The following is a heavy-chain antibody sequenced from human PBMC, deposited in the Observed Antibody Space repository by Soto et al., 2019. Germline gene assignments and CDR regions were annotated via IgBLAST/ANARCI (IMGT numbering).Heavy chain of an antibody. CDR3: AKEFRGWTSKSYSSGGGYFDH. Sequence: QVQLVESGGGVVQPGRSLRLSCAASGFIFSDYGMHWVRQAPGKGLEWVAVISYDGRNEYYADSVKGRFTISRDNSNNTLFLQVNSLRPDDTAVYYCAKEFRGWTSKSYSSGGGYFDHWGQGTLVTVSS. D-gene: IGHD3-22*01. V-gene: IGHV3-30*18. CDR2: ISYDGRNE. CDR1: GFIFSDYG. J-gene: IGHJ4*02.